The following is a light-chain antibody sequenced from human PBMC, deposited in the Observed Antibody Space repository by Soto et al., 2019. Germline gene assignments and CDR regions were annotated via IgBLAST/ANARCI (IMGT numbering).Light chain of an antibody. CDR1: QSISSS. J-gene: IGKJ2*01. Sequence: EIVMTQSPATLSVSPGERATLSCRASQSISSSLGWYQQKPGQAPRLLIYGASTMATGIPARFSGSGSGTEFTLTISSLQSEDFAVYYCQQYNNGPTYTFGQGTKLEIK. V-gene: IGKV3-15*01. CDR3: QQYNNGPTYT. CDR2: GAS.